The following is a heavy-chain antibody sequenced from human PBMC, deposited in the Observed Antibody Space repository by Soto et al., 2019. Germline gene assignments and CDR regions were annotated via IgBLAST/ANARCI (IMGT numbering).Heavy chain of an antibody. CDR1: GFTLSSYS. J-gene: IGHJ6*02. Sequence: GGAPRLSFAAPGFTLSSYSMHSVRPAPGQGVGWGGVISDDGSNKYYADSVKGRFTISRDNSKNTLYLQMNSLRAEDTAVYYCARSQGSSTSLEIYYYYYYGMDVWGQGTTVTVSS. CDR2: ISDDGSNK. D-gene: IGHD2-2*01. CDR3: ARSQGSSTSLEIYYYYYYGMDV. V-gene: IGHV3-30-3*01.